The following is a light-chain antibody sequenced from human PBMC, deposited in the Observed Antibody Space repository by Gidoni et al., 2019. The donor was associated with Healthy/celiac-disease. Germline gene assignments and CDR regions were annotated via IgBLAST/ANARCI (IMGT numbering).Light chain of an antibody. CDR2: AAS. Sequence: DIHMTQSPSSLSASVGDRVTINCRASQGISNYLAWYQQKPGKVPKLLIYAASTLQSGVPSRFSGSGSGTDFTLTIRSLQPEDVATYYCQKYNSAPRTFGQGTKVEIK. CDR1: QGISNY. CDR3: QKYNSAPRT. V-gene: IGKV1-27*01. J-gene: IGKJ1*01.